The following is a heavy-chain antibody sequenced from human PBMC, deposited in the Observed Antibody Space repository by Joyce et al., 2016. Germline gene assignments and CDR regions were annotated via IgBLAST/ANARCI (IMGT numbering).Heavy chain of an antibody. V-gene: IGHV4-61*01. CDR3: ATSLPSRVGGFQFFGLDV. D-gene: IGHD3-10*01. CDR2: IYNSATT. Sequence: HLQESGPGLVKPSETLSLTCTISGDSFSDTSYYWSWIRQPPGKGLEWLGFIYNSATTHYTPSLGGRLSISAGAAKKQFSLRLTSVTSADTAVYYCATSLPSRVGGFQFFGLDVWGQGTTVIVS. J-gene: IGHJ6*02. CDR1: GDSFSDTSYY.